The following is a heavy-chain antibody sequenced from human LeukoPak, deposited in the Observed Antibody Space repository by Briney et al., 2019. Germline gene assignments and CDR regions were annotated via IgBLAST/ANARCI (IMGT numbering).Heavy chain of an antibody. V-gene: IGHV3-21*01. D-gene: IGHD6-19*01. CDR3: AREQYSSGWYRFDY. CDR1: GFTFSSCS. J-gene: IGHJ4*02. Sequence: GGSLRLSCAASGFTFSSCSMNWVRQAPGKGLEWVSSISSSSSYIYYADSVKGRFTISRDNAKNSLYLQMNSLRAEDTAVYYCAREQYSSGWYRFDYWGQGTLVTVSS. CDR2: ISSSSSYI.